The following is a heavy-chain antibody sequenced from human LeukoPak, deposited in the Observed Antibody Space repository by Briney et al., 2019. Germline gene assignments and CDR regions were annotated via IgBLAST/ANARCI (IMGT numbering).Heavy chain of an antibody. CDR3: TRMSKVTTSYYYYYMDV. V-gene: IGHV4-4*07. CDR2: IYSGGY. CDR1: GGSISSYY. Sequence: PSETLSLTCTVSGGSISSYYWSWIRQPAGKGLEWIARIYSGGYNYNPSLKSRVTLSVDTSKNQLSLKLSSVTAADTAVYYCTRMSKVTTSYYYYYMDVWGKGTTVTVSS. J-gene: IGHJ6*03. D-gene: IGHD4-11*01.